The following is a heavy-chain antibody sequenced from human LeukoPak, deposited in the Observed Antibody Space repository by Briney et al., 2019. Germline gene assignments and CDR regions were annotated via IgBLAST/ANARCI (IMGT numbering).Heavy chain of an antibody. J-gene: IGHJ4*02. CDR3: AREVVSSPSYFDS. V-gene: IGHV3-53*01. CDR1: GFTVSSSY. Sequence: GGSLRLSCAASGFTVSSSYMYWVRQAPGKGLEWVSFFYRGDSTYYAESVRGRFTISRDNSKNTLYLLMNSLIPEDTAVYYCAREVVSSPSYFDSRGQGTLVTVSS. D-gene: IGHD2-15*01. CDR2: FYRGDST.